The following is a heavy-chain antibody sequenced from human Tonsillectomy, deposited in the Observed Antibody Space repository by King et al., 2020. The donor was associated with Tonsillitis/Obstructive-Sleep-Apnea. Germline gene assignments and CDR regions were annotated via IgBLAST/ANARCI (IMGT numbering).Heavy chain of an antibody. J-gene: IGHJ5*02. CDR3: AHLLGYYTGYNWFDP. CDR2: IYWDDDK. CDR1: GFSLSTSGVG. V-gene: IGHV2-5*02. D-gene: IGHD3-3*01. Sequence: LTLQESGPTLVKPTQTLTLTCTFSGFSLSTSGVGVGWIRQPPGQALEWLALIYWDDDKRYSPSLKSRLTITKDTSKNQVVLTMTNMDPVDTATYYCAHLLGYYTGYNWFDPWGQGTLVTVSS.